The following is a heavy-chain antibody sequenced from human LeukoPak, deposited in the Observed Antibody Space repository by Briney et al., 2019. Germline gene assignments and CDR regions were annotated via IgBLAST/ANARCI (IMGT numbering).Heavy chain of an antibody. Sequence: GGSLRLSCAVSGFTFSSYEMNWVRQAPGKGLEWVSYISSSGSTIYYADSVKGRFTISRDNAKNSLYLQMNSLRAEDTAVYYCARSRVGSYKDYWGQGTLVTVSS. J-gene: IGHJ4*02. CDR2: ISSSGSTI. D-gene: IGHD3-10*01. CDR1: GFTFSSYE. CDR3: ARSRVGSYKDY. V-gene: IGHV3-48*03.